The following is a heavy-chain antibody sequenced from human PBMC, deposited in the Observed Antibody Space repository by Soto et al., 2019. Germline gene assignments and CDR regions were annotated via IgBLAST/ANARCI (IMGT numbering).Heavy chain of an antibody. J-gene: IGHJ4*02. D-gene: IGHD6-13*01. CDR1: GYTFTTYG. CDR2: ISVSNGDT. Sequence: QVQLVQSGAEVKKPGASVKVSCKASGYTFTTYGLSWVRQAPGQGLEWMGWISVSNGDTNYAQKIQGRATMTTDTSTSTAYMELRGLRSDDTVVYYCARDARYSSPDFWGQGTLVTVSS. V-gene: IGHV1-18*01. CDR3: ARDARYSSPDF.